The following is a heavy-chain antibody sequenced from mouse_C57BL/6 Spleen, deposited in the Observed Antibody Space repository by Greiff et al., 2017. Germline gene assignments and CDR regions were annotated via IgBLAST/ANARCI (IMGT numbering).Heavy chain of an antibody. J-gene: IGHJ2*01. V-gene: IGHV1-50*01. CDR2: IDPSDSYT. CDR3: ARSSITTVVASDC. CDR1: GYTFTSYW. Sequence: VQGVESGAELVKPGDSVKLSCKASGYTFTSYWMQWVKQRPGQGLEWIGEIDPSDSYTNYNQKFKGKATLTVDTSSSTAYMQLSILTSEDSAVDYSARSSITTVVASDCWGQGTTLTGSS. D-gene: IGHD1-1*01.